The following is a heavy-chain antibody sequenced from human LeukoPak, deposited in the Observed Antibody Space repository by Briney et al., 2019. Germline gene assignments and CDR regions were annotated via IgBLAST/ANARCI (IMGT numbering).Heavy chain of an antibody. CDR2: VYYSGST. Sequence: PSETLSLTCTVSGGSINSTNYYWGWIRQPPGKGLEWIGYVYYSGSTSYNPSLRSRVTISLDTSKHQFSLKLNSVTAADTAVYYCARHAYCGGDCFGGAFEIWGQGTMVTVSS. D-gene: IGHD2-21*02. J-gene: IGHJ3*02. V-gene: IGHV4-61*05. CDR3: ARHAYCGGDCFGGAFEI. CDR1: GGSINSTNYY.